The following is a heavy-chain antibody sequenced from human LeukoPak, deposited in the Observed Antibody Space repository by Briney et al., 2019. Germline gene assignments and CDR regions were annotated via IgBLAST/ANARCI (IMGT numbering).Heavy chain of an antibody. CDR2: ISSSSSYK. CDR1: GFTFSNYK. CDR3: ARERLVVVGDSYYYYGMDV. Sequence: GGSLRLSCSASGFTFSNYKMNWVRQVPGKGLEWVSSISSSSSYKYYADSVKGRFTISRDNAKNSLFLQMNSLRAEDTAVYYCARERLVVVGDSYYYYGMDVWGQGTTVTVSS. J-gene: IGHJ6*02. V-gene: IGHV3-21*01. D-gene: IGHD2-2*01.